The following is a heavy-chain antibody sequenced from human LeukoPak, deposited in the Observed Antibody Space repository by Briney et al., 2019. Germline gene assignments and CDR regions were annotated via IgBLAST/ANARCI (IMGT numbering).Heavy chain of an antibody. Sequence: GGSLRLSCAASGFTFSSYEMNWVRQAPGKGLEWVSYISSSGSTIYYADAVKGRFTISRDNAKNSLYLQMNSLRAEDTAVYYCAKDRHAPGRYCSSAICFPFDTWGQGTLVTVSS. V-gene: IGHV3-48*03. CDR1: GFTFSSYE. CDR2: ISSSGSTI. CDR3: AKDRHAPGRYCSSAICFPFDT. D-gene: IGHD2-2*01. J-gene: IGHJ5*02.